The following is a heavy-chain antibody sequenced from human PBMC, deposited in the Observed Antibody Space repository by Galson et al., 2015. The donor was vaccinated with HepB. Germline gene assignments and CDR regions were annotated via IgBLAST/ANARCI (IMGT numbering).Heavy chain of an antibody. CDR3: ARSSGWSSDY. CDR2: IKQDGSEK. V-gene: IGHV3-7*03. D-gene: IGHD6-19*01. Sequence: SLRLSCAASGFTFNSHWMTWVRQAPGKGLEWVGNIKQDGSEKNYVDSVKGRFTISRDNAKSSLYLQMNSLRVEDTAVCYCARSSGWSSDYWGQGTLITVS. CDR1: GFTFNSHW. J-gene: IGHJ4*02.